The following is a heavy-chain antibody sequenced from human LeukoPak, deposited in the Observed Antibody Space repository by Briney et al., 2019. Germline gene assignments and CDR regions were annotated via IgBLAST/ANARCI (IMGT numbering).Heavy chain of an antibody. CDR1: GGSTSSGSYY. V-gene: IGHV4-39*01. Sequence: SETLSLTCTVSGGSTSSGSYYWGWIRQPPGKGLEWIGSIYYSGNTYSNPSLKSRVTISLDASQNQFSLRLSSVTAADTAVFYCARSYNNSWYAFDYWGQGTLATVSS. CDR2: IYYSGNT. J-gene: IGHJ4*02. D-gene: IGHD6-13*01. CDR3: ARSYNNSWYAFDY.